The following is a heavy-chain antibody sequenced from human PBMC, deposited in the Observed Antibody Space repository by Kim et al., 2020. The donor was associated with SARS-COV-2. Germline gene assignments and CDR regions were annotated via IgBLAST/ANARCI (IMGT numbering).Heavy chain of an antibody. V-gene: IGHV3-48*04. CDR2: INSRSSII. J-gene: IGHJ4*02. CDR3: ARGQLTKGCFDY. Sequence: GGSLRLSCAASGFTFSDYSMNWVRHAPGKGLEWISYINSRSSIIYYADSVKGRFTISRDHAKNSLYLQMNSLRAEDTAVYYCARGQLTKGCFDYWGQGPRVSVSS. D-gene: IGHD1-1*01. CDR1: GFTFSDYS.